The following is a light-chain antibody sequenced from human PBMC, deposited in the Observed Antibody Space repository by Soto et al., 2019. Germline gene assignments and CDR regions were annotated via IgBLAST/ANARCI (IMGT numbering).Light chain of an antibody. V-gene: IGLV2-14*01. CDR1: SSDIGNNNY. CDR3: SSYTNTDTRV. J-gene: IGLJ2*01. CDR2: EVR. Sequence: QSALTQPASVSGSPGQSITISCTGTSSDIGNNNYVSWYQHHPGKAPKLMIYEVRNRPSGVSDRFSGSKSGNTASLIISGLQAGDEADYYCSSYTNTDTRVSGGGTKVTVL.